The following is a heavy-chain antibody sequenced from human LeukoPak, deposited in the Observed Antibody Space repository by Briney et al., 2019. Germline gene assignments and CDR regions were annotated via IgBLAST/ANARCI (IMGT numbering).Heavy chain of an antibody. CDR2: IHYSAGT. D-gene: IGHD3-3*01. CDR3: ARSEVIGGVVIIPGY. J-gene: IGHJ4*02. V-gene: IGHV4-59*01. Sequence: SETLSLTCTVSGGSISSYYWSWIRQPAGKGLEWIAYIHYSAGTDYNPSLKSRVTISVDTSKNQCSLRLSSVTAADTAVYYCARSEVIGGVVIIPGYWGQGILVTVSS. CDR1: GGSISSYY.